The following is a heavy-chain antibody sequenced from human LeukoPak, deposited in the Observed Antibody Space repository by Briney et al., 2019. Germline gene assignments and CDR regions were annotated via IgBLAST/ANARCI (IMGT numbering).Heavy chain of an antibody. CDR1: GFTFSSYW. V-gene: IGHV3-7*01. J-gene: IGHJ6*03. D-gene: IGHD6-25*01. CDR3: ARFAAGGSYYYYMDV. CDR2: IKQDGSEK. Sequence: GGSLRLSCAASGFTFSSYWMSWVRQAPGKGLEWVANIKQDGSEKYYVDSVKGRFTISRDNAKNSLYLQMNSLRAEDTAVYYCARFAAGGSYYYYMDVWGKGTTVTVSS.